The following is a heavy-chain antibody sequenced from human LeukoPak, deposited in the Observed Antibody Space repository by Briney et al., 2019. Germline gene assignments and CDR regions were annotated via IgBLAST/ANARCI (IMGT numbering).Heavy chain of an antibody. CDR3: AKESGSYYFDY. CDR2: IKQDGGER. CDR1: GFTFSGFS. Sequence: GGSLRLSCAASGFTFSGFSMSWVRQSPTKGLEWVANIKQDGGERYYVDSVKGRFTISRDNAKNSLSLQMNNLRAEDTAVYYCAKESGSYYFDYWGQGTLVTVSS. V-gene: IGHV3-7*03. D-gene: IGHD1-26*01. J-gene: IGHJ4*02.